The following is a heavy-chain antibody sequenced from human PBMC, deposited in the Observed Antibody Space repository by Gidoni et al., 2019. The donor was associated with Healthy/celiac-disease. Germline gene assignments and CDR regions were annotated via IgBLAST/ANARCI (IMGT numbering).Heavy chain of an antibody. J-gene: IGHJ6*02. CDR3: ARDRGFLEWPTDYYYYGMDV. CDR1: GFTFSSYW. D-gene: IGHD3-3*01. Sequence: EVQLVESGGGLVQPGGSLRLSCAASGFTFSSYWLSWVRQAPGKGLEWVANIKQDGSEKYYVDSVKGRFTISRDNAKNSLYLQMNSLRAEDTAVYYCARDRGFLEWPTDYYYYGMDVWGQGTTVTVSS. CDR2: IKQDGSEK. V-gene: IGHV3-7*01.